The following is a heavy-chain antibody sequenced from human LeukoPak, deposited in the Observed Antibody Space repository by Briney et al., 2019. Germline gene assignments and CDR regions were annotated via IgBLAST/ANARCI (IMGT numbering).Heavy chain of an antibody. V-gene: IGHV4-59*01. Sequence: PSETLSLTCTVSGGSISSYYWSWIRQPPGKGLEWIGYIYYSGSTNYNPSLKSRVTISVDTSKNQFSLKLSSVTAADTAVYYCARAYDYVWGSYPTWLDYWGQGTLVTVSS. CDR3: ARAYDYVWGSYPTWLDY. D-gene: IGHD3-16*02. CDR2: IYYSGST. J-gene: IGHJ4*02. CDR1: GGSISSYY.